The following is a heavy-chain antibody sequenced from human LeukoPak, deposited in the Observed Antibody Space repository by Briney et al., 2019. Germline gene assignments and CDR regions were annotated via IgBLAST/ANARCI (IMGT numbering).Heavy chain of an antibody. J-gene: IGHJ4*02. Sequence: PSETLSLTCTVSGGSISSYYWSWIRQPAGKGLEWIGRIYTSGSTNYNPSLKSRVTMSVDTSKNQFSQKLSSVTAADTAVYYCARETYYYGSGSYYIDYWGQGTLVTVSS. CDR3: ARETYYYGSGSYYIDY. D-gene: IGHD3-10*01. CDR1: GGSISSYY. V-gene: IGHV4-4*07. CDR2: IYTSGST.